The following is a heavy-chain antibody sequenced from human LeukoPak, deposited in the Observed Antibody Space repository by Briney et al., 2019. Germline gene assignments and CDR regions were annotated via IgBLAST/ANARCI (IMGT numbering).Heavy chain of an antibody. CDR2: ISAYNGNT. CDR1: GYTFPCYG. D-gene: IGHD2-21*02. V-gene: IGHV1-18*01. Sequence: GASVKDSCKASGYTFPCYGVGWVRQAPGQGLEWMGWISAYNGNTNYALKLQGRVTMTTDTSTSTAYMELRSLRSDDTAVYYCARLYRVTAAFDYWGQGTLVTVSS. CDR3: ARLYRVTAAFDY. J-gene: IGHJ4*02.